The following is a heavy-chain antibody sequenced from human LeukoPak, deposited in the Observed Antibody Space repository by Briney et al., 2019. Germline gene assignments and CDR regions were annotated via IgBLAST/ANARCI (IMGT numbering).Heavy chain of an antibody. V-gene: IGHV3-30*04. Sequence: PGGSLRLSCAASGFTFSSYAMHWVRQAPGKGLEWVAVISYDGSNKYYADSVKGRFTISRDNAKNSLYLQMNSLRAEDTALYYCAREMYSSGWLNAFDIWGQGTLVTVSS. J-gene: IGHJ3*02. CDR3: AREMYSSGWLNAFDI. CDR2: ISYDGSNK. CDR1: GFTFSSYA. D-gene: IGHD6-19*01.